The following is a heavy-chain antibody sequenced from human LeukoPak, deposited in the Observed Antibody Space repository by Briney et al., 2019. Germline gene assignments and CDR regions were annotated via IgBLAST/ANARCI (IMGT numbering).Heavy chain of an antibody. CDR3: ARAGAAAPTWWFDP. V-gene: IGHV3-33*01. CDR1: GFTFSSYG. CDR2: IWYDGSNK. Sequence: GGSLRLSCAASGFTFSSYGMHWVRQAPGKGLEWVAVIWYDGSNKYYADSVKGRFTISRDNSKNTLYLQMNSLRAEDTAVYYCARAGAAAPTWWFDPWGQGTLVTVSS. J-gene: IGHJ5*02. D-gene: IGHD6-13*01.